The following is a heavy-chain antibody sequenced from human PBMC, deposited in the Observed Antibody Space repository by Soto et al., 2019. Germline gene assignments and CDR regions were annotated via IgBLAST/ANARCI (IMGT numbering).Heavy chain of an antibody. Sequence: SETLSLTCTASGGSIYSYYWTWIRQPPGKGLEWIGYVYYTGTTTYSPSLKSRVTISVDTSMNQISLKLSSVTAADTAVYYCARQYYDILTGYLNWFDPWGQGTLVTV. D-gene: IGHD3-9*01. CDR1: GGSIYSYY. V-gene: IGHV4-59*08. CDR2: VYYTGTT. CDR3: ARQYYDILTGYLNWFDP. J-gene: IGHJ5*02.